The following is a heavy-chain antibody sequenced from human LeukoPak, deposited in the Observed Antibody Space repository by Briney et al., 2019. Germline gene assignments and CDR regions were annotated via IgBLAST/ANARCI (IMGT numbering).Heavy chain of an antibody. J-gene: IGHJ4*02. CDR1: GGSFSGYY. V-gene: IGHV4-34*01. Sequence: SETLSLTCAVYGGSFSGYYWSWIRQPPGKGLEWIGEINHSGSTNYNPSLKSRVTISVDTSKNQFSLKLSSVTAADTAVYYCERWAAYCGGDCYPGKYYFDYWGQGTLVTVSS. D-gene: IGHD2-21*02. CDR3: ERWAAYCGGDCYPGKYYFDY. CDR2: INHSGST.